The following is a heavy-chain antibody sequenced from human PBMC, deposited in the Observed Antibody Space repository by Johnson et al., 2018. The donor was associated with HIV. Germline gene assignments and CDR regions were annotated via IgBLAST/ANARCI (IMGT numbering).Heavy chain of an antibody. V-gene: IGHV3-30*02. D-gene: IGHD3-22*01. CDR1: GFTFSNYG. CDR3: AKGHSSGYPKDAFDI. J-gene: IGHJ3*02. Sequence: VQLVESGGGVVQPGRSLRLSCAASGFTFSNYGMLWVRQAPGRGLEWVAFIRSVGDITYYVDSVKGRFTISRDNSKNTLYLQMNSLRTEDTAMYYCAKGHSSGYPKDAFDIWGRGTIVTVSS. CDR2: IRSVGDIT.